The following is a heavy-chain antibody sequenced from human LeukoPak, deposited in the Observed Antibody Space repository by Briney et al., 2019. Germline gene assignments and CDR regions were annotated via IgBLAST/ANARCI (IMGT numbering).Heavy chain of an antibody. J-gene: IGHJ5*02. D-gene: IGHD3-22*01. Sequence: SSETLSLTCAVYGGSFSGYYWSWIRQPPGKGLEWIGEINHSGSTNYNPSLKSRVTISVDTSKNQFSLKLSSVTAADTAVYYCARRVSSGYYLDPWGQGTLVTVSS. V-gene: IGHV4-34*01. CDR1: GGSFSGYY. CDR3: ARRVSSGYYLDP. CDR2: INHSGST.